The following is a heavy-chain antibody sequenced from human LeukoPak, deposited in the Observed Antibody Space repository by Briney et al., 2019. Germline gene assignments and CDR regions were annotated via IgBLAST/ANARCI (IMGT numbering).Heavy chain of an antibody. CDR2: IHSGGTT. J-gene: IGHJ3*02. CDR1: GDSISDDY. CDR3: ARDSSSSGWFHAFDI. V-gene: IGHV4-4*07. Sequence: SETLSLTCTVSGDSISDDYYTWMRQPAGKGLEWIGRIHSGGTTNYNPSLMSRVTLSIDKSKKHISLRLTSVTAADTAVYYCARDSSSSGWFHAFDIWGQGTMVTVSS. D-gene: IGHD6-19*01.